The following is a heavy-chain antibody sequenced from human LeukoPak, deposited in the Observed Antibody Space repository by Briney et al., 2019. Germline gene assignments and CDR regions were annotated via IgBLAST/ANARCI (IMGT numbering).Heavy chain of an antibody. CDR2: IYHSGST. J-gene: IGHJ6*03. D-gene: IGHD6-13*01. CDR1: GGSISSSNW. Sequence: SETLSLTCAVSGGSISSSNWWSWVRQPPGKGLEWIGEIYHSGSTNYNPSLKSRVTISVDKSKNQFSLKLSSVTAADTAVYYCARNIRGSSWGLYYYYMDVWGKGTTVTVSS. CDR3: ARNIRGSSWGLYYYYMDV. V-gene: IGHV4-4*02.